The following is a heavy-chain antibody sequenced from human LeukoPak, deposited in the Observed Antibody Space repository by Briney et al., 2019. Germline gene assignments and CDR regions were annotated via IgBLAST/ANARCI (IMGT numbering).Heavy chain of an antibody. CDR1: GFTVSVYG. D-gene: IGHD6-6*01. CDR3: AKDEYSSPRSLDY. J-gene: IGHJ4*02. Sequence: GGSLRLSCAASGFTVSVYGMHWVRQAPGKGLEWVTGQSFDGHRKHYADSVKGRFTISRDNARNTMDLQMNSLRVEDTAVYCCAKDEYSSPRSLDYWGQGTLVTVPS. CDR2: QSFDGHRK. V-gene: IGHV3-30*18.